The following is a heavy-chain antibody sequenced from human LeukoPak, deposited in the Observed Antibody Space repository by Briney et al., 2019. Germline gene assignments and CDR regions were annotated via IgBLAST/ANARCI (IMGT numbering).Heavy chain of an antibody. CDR3: ARRTLAGVYFDY. CDR2: IDYSGRT. D-gene: IGHD1-7*01. CDR1: GGSLSGYY. J-gene: IGHJ4*02. V-gene: IGHV4-59*08. Sequence: PSETLSLTCTVSGGSLSGYYWSWMRQPPGKGLEWIGYIDYSGRTNYNPSLKSRVTMSVDTSRNHFSLKLSSVTAADTAVYYCARRTLAGVYFDYWGQGALVTVSS.